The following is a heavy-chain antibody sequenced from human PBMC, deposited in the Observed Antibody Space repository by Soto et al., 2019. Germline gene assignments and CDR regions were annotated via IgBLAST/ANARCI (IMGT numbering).Heavy chain of an antibody. J-gene: IGHJ4*02. D-gene: IGHD5-18*01. V-gene: IGHV3-30*03. CDR3: VSDRGYGHASVPYS. CDR1: GFTFTSYG. Sequence: QAHLVESGGGVVQPGRSLRLSCAASGFTFTSYGMHWVRQAPGTRLEWVAVISYDGGRQHYADSVKGRFTISIDNSKNMVLLQMNSLRAEDTAVYYCVSDRGYGHASVPYSWGQGTLVSVSS. CDR2: ISYDGGRQ.